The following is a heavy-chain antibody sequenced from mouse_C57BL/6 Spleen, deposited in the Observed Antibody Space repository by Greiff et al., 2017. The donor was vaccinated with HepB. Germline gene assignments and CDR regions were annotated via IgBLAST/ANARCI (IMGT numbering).Heavy chain of an antibody. CDR2: IRNKANNHAT. D-gene: IGHD1-1*01. J-gene: IGHJ3*01. CDR1: GFTFSDAW. Sequence: EVMLVESGGGLVQPGGSMKLSCAASGFTFSDAWMDWVRQSPEKGLEWVAEIRNKANNHATYYAESVKGRFTISRDDSKSSVYLQMNSLRAEDTGIYYCTRRNYYGSSRSWFAYWGQGTLVTVSA. CDR3: TRRNYYGSSRSWFAY. V-gene: IGHV6-6*01.